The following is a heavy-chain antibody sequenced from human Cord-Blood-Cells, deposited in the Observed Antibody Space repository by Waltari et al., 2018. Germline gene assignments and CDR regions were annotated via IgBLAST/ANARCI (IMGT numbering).Heavy chain of an antibody. CDR3: ARDFGYSSSWYYYYYYMDV. V-gene: IGHV1-2*02. CDR1: GYTFTCYY. CDR2: INPNIGGT. J-gene: IGHJ6*03. Sequence: QVQLVQSGAAVKKPGASVKVSCSASGYTFTCYYVHRVRRAPGPGHEWMRWINPNIGGTNYAQKFQGRVTMTRDTSISTAYIELSRLRSDDPAAYYCARDFGYSSSWYYYYYYMDVWGKGTTVTVSS. D-gene: IGHD6-13*01.